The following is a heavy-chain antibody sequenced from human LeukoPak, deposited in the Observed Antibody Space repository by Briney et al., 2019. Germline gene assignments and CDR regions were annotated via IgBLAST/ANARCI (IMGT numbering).Heavy chain of an antibody. D-gene: IGHD3-22*01. J-gene: IGHJ4*02. CDR3: ARGILRDYYDSSGFYHRGGVGY. V-gene: IGHV4-4*07. CDR1: DDSITMYY. CDR2: IHTSGTM. Sequence: PSETLSLTCSVSDDSITMYYWTWIRQPAGRGLEWIGHIHTSGTMNYNASLKSRVRISVETSKNQFSLRLSSVTAADTAVYFCARGILRDYYDSSGFYHRGGVGYWGQGTLVTVSS.